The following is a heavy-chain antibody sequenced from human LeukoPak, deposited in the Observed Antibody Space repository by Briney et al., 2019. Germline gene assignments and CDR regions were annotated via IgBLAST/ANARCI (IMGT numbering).Heavy chain of an antibody. D-gene: IGHD2-2*01. CDR1: GGSISSSSYY. CDR2: IYYSGST. Sequence: SETLSLTCTVSGGSISSSSYYWGWIRQPPGKGLEWIGSIYYSGSTYYNPSLKSRVTISVDTSKNQFSLKLSSVTAADTAVYYCARLPNPRRYCSSTSCYRKTYYYYYMDVWGKGTTVTISS. CDR3: ARLPNPRRYCSSTSCYRKTYYYYYMDV. V-gene: IGHV4-39*07. J-gene: IGHJ6*03.